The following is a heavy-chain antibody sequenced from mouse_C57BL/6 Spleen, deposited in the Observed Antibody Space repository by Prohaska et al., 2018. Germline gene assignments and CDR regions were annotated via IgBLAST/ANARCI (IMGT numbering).Heavy chain of an antibody. CDR2: IDPSDSYT. CDR1: GYTFTSYW. CDR3: ARERCSRHWSLDV. D-gene: IGHD1-1*01. V-gene: IGHV1-50*01. Sequence: QVQLQQPGAELVKPGASVKLSCKASGYTFTSYWMQWVKQRPGQGLEWIGEIDPSDSYTNYNQKFKGKATLTVDTSFSTAYMQPSSLTSEYAAVQYDARERCSRHWSLDVWGTGTTVTVSS. J-gene: IGHJ1*03.